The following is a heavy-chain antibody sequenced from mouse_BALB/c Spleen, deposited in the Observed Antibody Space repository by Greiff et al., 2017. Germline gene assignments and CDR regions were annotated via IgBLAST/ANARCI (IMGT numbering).Heavy chain of an antibody. D-gene: IGHD2-1*01. J-gene: IGHJ4*01. Sequence: QVQLKESGPGLVAPSQSLSITCTVSGFSLTGYGVNWVRQPPGKGLEWLGMIWGDGSTDYNSALKSRLSISKDNSKSQVFLKMNSLQTDDTARYYCARDDYYGNYVGAMDYWGQGTSVTVSS. CDR3: ARDDYYGNYVGAMDY. CDR2: IWGDGST. V-gene: IGHV2-6-7*01. CDR1: GFSLTGYG.